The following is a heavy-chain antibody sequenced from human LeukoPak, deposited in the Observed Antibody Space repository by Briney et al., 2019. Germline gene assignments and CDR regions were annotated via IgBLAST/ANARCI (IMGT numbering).Heavy chain of an antibody. J-gene: IGHJ4*02. CDR2: VDTEDGET. D-gene: IGHD1-26*01. V-gene: IGHV1-69-2*01. CDR1: GYTFTDYY. Sequence: ASVKISCKVSGYTFTDYYMHWVQQAPGKGGEWMGLVDTEDGETIYAEKFQGRVTITADTSTDKDYMELSSLRSEDTAVYYCATDTTTYYYHYWGQGTLVTVSS. CDR3: ATDTTTYYYHY.